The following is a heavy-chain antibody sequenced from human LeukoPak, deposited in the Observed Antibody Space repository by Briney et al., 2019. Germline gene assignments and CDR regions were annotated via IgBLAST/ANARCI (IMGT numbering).Heavy chain of an antibody. D-gene: IGHD4-23*01. J-gene: IGHJ4*02. Sequence: SETLSLTCTVSGGSISSGGYYWSWIRQHPGKVLEWIGYIYYSGSTYYNPSLKSRVTISVDTSKNQFSLKLSSVTAADTAVYYCARESGGNDIDYWGQGTLVTVSS. V-gene: IGHV4-31*03. CDR1: GGSISSGGYY. CDR2: IYYSGST. CDR3: ARESGGNDIDY.